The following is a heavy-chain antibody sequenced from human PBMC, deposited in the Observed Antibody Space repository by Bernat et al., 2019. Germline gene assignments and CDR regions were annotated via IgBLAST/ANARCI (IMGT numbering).Heavy chain of an antibody. CDR3: ARDPYGDYVFDP. V-gene: IGHV3-21*01. J-gene: IGHJ5*02. CDR1: GFTFSSYS. Sequence: EVQLVESGGGLVKPGGSLRLSCAASGFTFSSYSMNWVRQAPGKGLKWVSSISSSSSYLYYADSVKGRFTISRDNAKNSLYLQMNSLRAEDTAVYYCARDPYGDYVFDPWGQGTLVTVSS. CDR2: ISSSSSYL. D-gene: IGHD4-17*01.